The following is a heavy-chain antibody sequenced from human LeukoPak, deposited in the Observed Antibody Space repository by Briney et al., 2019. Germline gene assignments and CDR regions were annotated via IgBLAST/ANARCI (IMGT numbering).Heavy chain of an antibody. D-gene: IGHD5-18*01. CDR1: GGTFSSYA. V-gene: IGHV1-69*05. CDR3: ARTNTAMVSTFDY. CDR2: IIPIFGTA. Sequence: SVKVSCKASGGTFSSYAISWVRQAPGQGLEWMGGIIPIFGTANYAQKFQGRVTITTDESTSTAYMELSSLRSEDTAVYYCARTNTAMVSTFDYWSQGTLVTVSS. J-gene: IGHJ4*02.